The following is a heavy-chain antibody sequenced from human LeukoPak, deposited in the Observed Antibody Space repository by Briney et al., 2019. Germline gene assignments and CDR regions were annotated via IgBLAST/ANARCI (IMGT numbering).Heavy chain of an antibody. J-gene: IGHJ4*02. Sequence: PGGSLRLSCAASGFTFSSYWMSWVRQAPGKGLEWVANIKQDGSEKYYVDSVKGRFTISRDNAKNSLYLQLNSLRAEDTAVYYCAREGITAAADYWGQETLVTVSS. CDR1: GFTFSSYW. CDR2: IKQDGSEK. CDR3: AREGITAAADY. V-gene: IGHV3-7*01. D-gene: IGHD6-13*01.